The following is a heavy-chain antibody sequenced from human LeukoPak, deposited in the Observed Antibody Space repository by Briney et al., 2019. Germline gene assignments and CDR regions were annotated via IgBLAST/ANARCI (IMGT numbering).Heavy chain of an antibody. CDR3: ARSDIVVVPAAIQKGYFQH. Sequence: ASVKVSCKASGYTFTSYGISWVRQAPGQGLEWMGWISAYNGNTNYAQKLQGRVTMTTDTSTSTAYMELRSLRSDDTAVYYCARSDIVVVPAAIQKGYFQHWGQGTLVTVSS. D-gene: IGHD2-2*02. CDR2: ISAYNGNT. V-gene: IGHV1-18*01. J-gene: IGHJ1*01. CDR1: GYTFTSYG.